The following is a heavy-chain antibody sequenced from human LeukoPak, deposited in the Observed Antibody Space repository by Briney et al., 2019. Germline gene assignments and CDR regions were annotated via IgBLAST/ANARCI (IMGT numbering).Heavy chain of an antibody. CDR2: IRYDGSNK. V-gene: IGHV3-30*02. D-gene: IGHD5-12*01. Sequence: GGSLRLSCAASGSTFSSYGMHWVRQAPGKGLEWVAFIRYDGSNKYYADSVKGRFTVSRDNSKNTLYLQMKSLRAEDTAVYYCAKGGGYEAQYYYYLDVWGKGTTVTISS. CDR1: GSTFSSYG. CDR3: AKGGGYEAQYYYYLDV. J-gene: IGHJ6*03.